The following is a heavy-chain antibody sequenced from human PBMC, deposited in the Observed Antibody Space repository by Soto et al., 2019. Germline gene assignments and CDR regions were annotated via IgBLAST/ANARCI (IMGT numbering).Heavy chain of an antibody. V-gene: IGHV1-69*13. Sequence: EASVKVSCKASGGTFSSYAISWVRQAPGQGLEWMGGIIPIFGTANYAQKFQGRVTITADESTSTAYMELSSLRSEDTAVYYCATYFRSQNWFDPWGQGTLVTVSS. CDR1: GGTFSSYA. J-gene: IGHJ5*02. CDR3: ATYFRSQNWFDP. D-gene: IGHD1-26*01. CDR2: IIPIFGTA.